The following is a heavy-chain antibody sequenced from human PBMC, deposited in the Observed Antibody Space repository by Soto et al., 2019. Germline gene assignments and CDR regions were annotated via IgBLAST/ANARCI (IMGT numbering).Heavy chain of an antibody. CDR1: GGSIRSATSY. D-gene: IGHD3-22*01. CDR3: ARFDYHYDSSGYSTDPFDI. J-gene: IGHJ3*02. V-gene: IGHV4-39*01. Sequence: SATLSLTCTVSGGSIRSATSYWNWIRQPPGRALEWIGTIFHNGNSYYNPSLQSRFSISVDTSKTQFSLKLSSVTAADTAVYYCARFDYHYDSSGYSTDPFDIWGQGTMVTVS. CDR2: IFHNGNS.